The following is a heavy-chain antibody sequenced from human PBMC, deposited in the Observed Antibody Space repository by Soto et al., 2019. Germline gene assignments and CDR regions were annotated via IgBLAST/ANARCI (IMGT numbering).Heavy chain of an antibody. V-gene: IGHV3-73*01. J-gene: IGHJ4*02. D-gene: IGHD2-21*01. Sequence: GGSLRLSCVASGLTFSASAMHWVRQASGKGLEWVGRIRNKADKYATVYAAPVQGRFTISRDDSKSMAYLQMNSLKTEDTAVYYCCTHDARWGSCDYWGQGTLVTVSS. CDR3: CTHDARWGSCDY. CDR1: GLTFSASA. CDR2: IRNKADKYAT.